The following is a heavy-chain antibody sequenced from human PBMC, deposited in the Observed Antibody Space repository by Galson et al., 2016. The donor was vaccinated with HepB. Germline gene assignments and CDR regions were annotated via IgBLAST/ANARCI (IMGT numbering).Heavy chain of an antibody. CDR3: ARVPGYYDGMDV. Sequence: SLRLSCAASGFTVSSSYMNWVRRAPGKGLEWVSVIYSGGTAYFADSCGRTYYAAPDSVKGRFTISRDNSKNTLYLQMNSLGTEDTAVYYCARVPGYYDGMDVWGQGTTVTVSS. J-gene: IGHJ6*02. CDR2: IYSGGTAYFADSCGRT. V-gene: IGHV3-53*01. CDR1: GFTVSSSY.